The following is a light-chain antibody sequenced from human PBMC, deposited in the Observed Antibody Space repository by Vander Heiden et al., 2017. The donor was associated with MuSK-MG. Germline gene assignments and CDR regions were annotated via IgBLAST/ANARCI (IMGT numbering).Light chain of an antibody. CDR3: QSYDSSPSAYV. V-gene: IGLV1-40*01. CDR2: GNS. CDR1: SSNIGANYD. Sequence: QSVLTQPPSVSGAPGQRVTISCTGSSSNIGANYDVHWYQQLPGTAPKLLIYGNSNRPSGVPDRFSGSKSGTSASLAITGLQAEDEADYYCQSYDSSPSAYVFGTGTKLTVL. J-gene: IGLJ1*01.